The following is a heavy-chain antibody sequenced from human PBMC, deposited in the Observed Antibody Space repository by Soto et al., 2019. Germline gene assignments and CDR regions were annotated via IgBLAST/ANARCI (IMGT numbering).Heavy chain of an antibody. J-gene: IGHJ4*02. CDR2: ISADNGNT. CDR1: GYTFTSYH. CDR3: ARDSPPPRE. Sequence: VQLLQSGAEVKKPGASVNVSCKASGYTFTSYHITWVRQAPGQGLEWMGWISADNGNTNYAQKLQGRVTMTTDTTTSTAYMEPRSLRSDDTAVYYCARDSPPPREGGQGTLVTVSS. V-gene: IGHV1-18*01.